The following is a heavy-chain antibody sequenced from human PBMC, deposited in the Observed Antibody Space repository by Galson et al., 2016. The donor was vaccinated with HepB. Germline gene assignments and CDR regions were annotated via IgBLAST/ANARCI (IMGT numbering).Heavy chain of an antibody. CDR1: GDSMSNYY. J-gene: IGHJ6*03. CDR2: INHSGST. V-gene: IGHV4-34*01. Sequence: ETLSLTCTVSGDSMSNYYWNWIRQPPGKGLEWIGEINHSGSTNYNPSLKSRVTISVDTSKNQFSLKLSSVTAADTAVYYCARGDNPDYGDYASAYYYMDVWGKGTTVTVSS. CDR3: ARGDNPDYGDYASAYYYMDV. D-gene: IGHD4-17*01.